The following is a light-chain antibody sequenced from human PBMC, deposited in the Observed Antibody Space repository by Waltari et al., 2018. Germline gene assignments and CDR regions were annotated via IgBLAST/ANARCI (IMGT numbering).Light chain of an antibody. CDR2: DAS. Sequence: DIQMTQSPSSVSASVGDRVTLTCRASQGISSRLAWYQQKPGKAPKLLIYDASSLHSGVPSRFSGSGSGTDFTLTIRSLQPEDFATYHCQQVNSFPRTFGQGTKVEVK. CDR3: QQVNSFPRT. J-gene: IGKJ1*01. CDR1: QGISSR. V-gene: IGKV1-12*01.